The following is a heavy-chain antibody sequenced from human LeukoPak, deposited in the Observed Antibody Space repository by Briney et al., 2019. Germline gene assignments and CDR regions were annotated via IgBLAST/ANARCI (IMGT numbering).Heavy chain of an antibody. V-gene: IGHV3-23*01. CDR1: GFTFSSYG. D-gene: IGHD1-7*01. J-gene: IGHJ4*02. CDR3: ATTGGNYPLGYFDY. CDR2: ISGSGGST. Sequence: GGSLRLSCAASGFTFSSYGMSWVRQAPGKGLEWVSAISGSGGSTYYADSVKGRFTISRDNSKNTLYLQMNSLRAEDTAVYYCATTGGNYPLGYFDYWGQGTLVTVSS.